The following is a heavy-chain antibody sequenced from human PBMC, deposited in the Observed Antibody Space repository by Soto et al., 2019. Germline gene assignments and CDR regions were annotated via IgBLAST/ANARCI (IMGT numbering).Heavy chain of an antibody. CDR3: AASFKAEMTVDWYFDL. Sequence: PSETLSLTCAVYGGSFSGYYWSWIRQPPGKGLEWIGEINHSGSTNFNPSLKSRVSISVDTSKKQFSLKLSSVTAADTAVYYCAASFKAEMTVDWYFDLGGRGTRFTVS. D-gene: IGHD2-21*02. V-gene: IGHV4-34*01. CDR1: GGSFSGYY. J-gene: IGHJ2*01. CDR2: INHSGST.